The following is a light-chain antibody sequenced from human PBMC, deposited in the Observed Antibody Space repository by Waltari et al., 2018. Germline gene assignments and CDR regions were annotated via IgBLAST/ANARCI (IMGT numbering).Light chain of an antibody. CDR2: LGS. V-gene: IGKV2-28*01. CDR1: QSLLHSNGYNY. J-gene: IGKJ1*01. CDR3: MQALQTPWT. Sequence: DIVMTQSPLSLPVTPGEPASISCSSSQSLLHSNGYNYLDWYLQKPGQSPQLLIYLGSNRASGVPDRFSGSGSGTDFTLRIDRVEAEDVGVYYCMQALQTPWTFGQGTKVEIK.